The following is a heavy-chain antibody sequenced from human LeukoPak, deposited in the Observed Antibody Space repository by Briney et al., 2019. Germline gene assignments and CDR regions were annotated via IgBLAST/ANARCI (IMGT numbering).Heavy chain of an antibody. CDR2: MNPNSGNT. CDR1: GYTFTSYD. V-gene: IGHV1-8*03. Sequence: ASVKVSCKASGYTFTSYDINWVRQATGQGLEWMGWMNPNSGNTGYAQKFQGRVTITRNTSISTAYMELSSLRSEDTAVYYCARRSLPVDAFDIWGQGTMVTVSS. J-gene: IGHJ3*02. CDR3: ARRSLPVDAFDI.